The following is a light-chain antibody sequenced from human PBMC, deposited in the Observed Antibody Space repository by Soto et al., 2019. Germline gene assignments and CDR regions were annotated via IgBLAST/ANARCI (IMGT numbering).Light chain of an antibody. J-gene: IGKJ3*01. CDR2: GAS. CDR1: QSVSSSY. Sequence: EIVLTQSPGTLSLSPGERATLSCRASQSVSSSYLAWYQQKPGQAPRLLIDGASTRSRGIPDRFSGRGAGTDVTINISRREREDFAVYCCQQYGSSPITFGPATVADIK. V-gene: IGKV3-20*01. CDR3: QQYGSSPIT.